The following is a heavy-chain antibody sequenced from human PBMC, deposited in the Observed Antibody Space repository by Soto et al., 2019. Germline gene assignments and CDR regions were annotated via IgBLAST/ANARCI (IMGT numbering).Heavy chain of an antibody. V-gene: IGHV3-74*01. Sequence: DVQLVESGGGLVQPGGSLRLSCAASGFIFSRYWMRWVRQAPGKGLMWVSHISGDGTNTNYADSVRGRFTISRDNGENTLYLHMSSLSVEDTAVYYCARGYSSGESHVLFDYWGQGTLVTVSP. CDR2: ISGDGTNT. CDR1: GFIFSRYW. J-gene: IGHJ4*02. CDR3: ARGYSSGESHVLFDY. D-gene: IGHD2-21*01.